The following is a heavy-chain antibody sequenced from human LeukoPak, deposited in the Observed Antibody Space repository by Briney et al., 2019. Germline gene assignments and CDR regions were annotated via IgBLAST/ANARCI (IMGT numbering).Heavy chain of an antibody. J-gene: IGHJ6*03. D-gene: IGHD6-13*01. V-gene: IGHV4-59*01. CDR2: IHYSGST. Sequence: SETLSLTCTVSGGSISSYYWSWIRQPPGKGLEWIGYIHYSGSTNYNPSLKSRVTISVDTSKNQFSLKLSSVTAADTAVYYCARVTYGSSPDYYYYYYMDVWGKGTTVTVSS. CDR1: GGSISSYY. CDR3: ARVTYGSSPDYYYYYYMDV.